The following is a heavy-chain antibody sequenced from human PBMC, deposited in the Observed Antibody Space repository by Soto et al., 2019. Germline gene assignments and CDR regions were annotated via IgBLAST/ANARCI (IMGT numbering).Heavy chain of an antibody. J-gene: IGHJ5*02. CDR2: IRSKAYGGTT. CDR1: GFTFGDYA. V-gene: IGHV3-49*03. CDR3: TRFRSDKLAYCGGDCYHNWFDP. Sequence: PGGSLRLSCTASGFTFGDYAMSWFRQAPGKGLEWVGFIRSKAYGGTTEYAASVKGRFTISRDDSKSIAYLQMNSLKTEDTAVYYCTRFRSDKLAYCGGDCYHNWFDPWGQGTLVTVSS. D-gene: IGHD2-21*02.